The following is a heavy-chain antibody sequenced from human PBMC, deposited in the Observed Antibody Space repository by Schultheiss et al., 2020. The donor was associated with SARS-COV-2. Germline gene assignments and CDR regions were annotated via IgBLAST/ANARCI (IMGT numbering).Heavy chain of an antibody. Sequence: SETLSLTCTVSGGSISSYYWSWIRQPAGKGLEWIGRIYTSGSTNYNPSLKSRVTMSVDTSKNQFSLKLSSVTAEDTAVYYCARDLAWAVAGTNLFDYWGQGTLVTVSS. V-gene: IGHV4-4*07. CDR1: GGSISSYY. CDR2: IYTSGST. D-gene: IGHD6-19*01. J-gene: IGHJ4*02. CDR3: ARDLAWAVAGTNLFDY.